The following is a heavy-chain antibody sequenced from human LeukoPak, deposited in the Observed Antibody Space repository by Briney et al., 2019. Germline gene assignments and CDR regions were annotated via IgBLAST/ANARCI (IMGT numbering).Heavy chain of an antibody. CDR3: ARDGGWNDRYFDY. J-gene: IGHJ4*02. CDR1: GFTFSSYA. D-gene: IGHD1-1*01. Sequence: PGGSLRLSCAASGFTFSSYAMHWVRQAPGKGLEWVAVISYDGSNKYYADSVKGRFTISRDNSKNTLYLQMYSLRAEDTAVYYCARDGGWNDRYFDYWGQGTLVTVSS. V-gene: IGHV3-30-3*01. CDR2: ISYDGSNK.